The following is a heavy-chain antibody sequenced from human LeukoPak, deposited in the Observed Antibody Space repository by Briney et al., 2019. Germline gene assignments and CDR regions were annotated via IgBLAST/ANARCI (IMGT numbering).Heavy chain of an antibody. V-gene: IGHV4-34*01. CDR3: ARGPGRLAWPYDY. D-gene: IGHD3-9*01. Sequence: SETLSLTCTVQGGSLTGAYWSSIRQPPGKGLEWIGEINHTGSTNYNPSFKSRVTMSADTPKNQFSLNLTSVTAADTALYYCARGPGRLAWPYDYLGQGTLVTVSS. CDR1: GGSLTGAY. J-gene: IGHJ4*02. CDR2: INHTGST.